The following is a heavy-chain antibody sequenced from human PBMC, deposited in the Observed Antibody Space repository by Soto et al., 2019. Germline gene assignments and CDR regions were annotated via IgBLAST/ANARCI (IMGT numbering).Heavy chain of an antibody. V-gene: IGHV4-4*02. CDR3: ARGGSAAGTVLFLDY. Sequence: QVQLQESGPGLVKPSGTLSLTCAVSGGSISSSNWWSWVRQPPGKGLEWIGEIYHSGITNYNTSLKSPVTISVDKSKYQFSLKLSSVTAADTAVYYCARGGSAAGTVLFLDYWGQGTLVTVSS. D-gene: IGHD6-13*01. CDR2: IYHSGIT. J-gene: IGHJ4*02. CDR1: GGSISSSNW.